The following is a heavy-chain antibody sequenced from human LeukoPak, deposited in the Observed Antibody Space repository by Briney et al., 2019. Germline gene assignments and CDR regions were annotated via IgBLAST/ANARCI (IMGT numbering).Heavy chain of an antibody. CDR3: ARAKDYDILTGYYKDFDY. CDR2: ISAYNGNT. D-gene: IGHD3-9*01. V-gene: IGHV1-18*04. Sequence: GASVKVSCKASGYTFTSYGISWVRQAPGQGLEWMGWISAYNGNTSYAQKLQGRVTMTTDTSTSTAYMELRSLRSDDTAVYYCARAKDYDILTGYYKDFDYWGQGTLVTVSS. CDR1: GYTFTSYG. J-gene: IGHJ4*02.